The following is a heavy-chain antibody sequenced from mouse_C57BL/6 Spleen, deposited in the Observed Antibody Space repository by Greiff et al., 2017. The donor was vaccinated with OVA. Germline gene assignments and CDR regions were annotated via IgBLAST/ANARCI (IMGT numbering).Heavy chain of an antibody. V-gene: IGHV1-82*01. Sequence: QVQLKQSGPELVKPGASVKISCKASGYAFSSSWMNWVKQRPGKGLEWIGRIYPGDGDTNYNGKFKGKATLTADKSSSTAYMQLSSLTSEDSAVYFCAGGLHDYFDYWGQGTTLTVSS. J-gene: IGHJ2*01. CDR3: AGGLHDYFDY. CDR2: IYPGDGDT. D-gene: IGHD2-4*01. CDR1: GYAFSSSW.